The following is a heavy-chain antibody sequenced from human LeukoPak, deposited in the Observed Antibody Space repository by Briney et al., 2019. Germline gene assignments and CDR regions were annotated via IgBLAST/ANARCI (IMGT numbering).Heavy chain of an antibody. J-gene: IGHJ4*02. CDR3: ATAMYSSTHSEVGATVYFDY. D-gene: IGHD1-26*01. CDR1: GYTLTELS. V-gene: IGHV1-24*01. CDR2: FDPEDGET. Sequence: ASVKVSCKVSGYTLTELSMHWARQAPGKGLEWMGGFDPEDGETIYAQKFQGRVTMTEDTSTDTAYMELSSLRSEDTAVYYCATAMYSSTHSEVGATVYFDYWGQGTLVTVSS.